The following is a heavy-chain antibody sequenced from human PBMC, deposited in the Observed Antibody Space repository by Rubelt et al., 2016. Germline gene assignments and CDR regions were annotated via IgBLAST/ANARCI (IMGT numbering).Heavy chain of an antibody. CDR3: ARGLARAAAAPRRLWFDP. CDR1: GGSFSGYY. J-gene: IGHJ5*02. Sequence: QVQLQQWGAGLLKPSETLSLTCAVYGGSFSGYYWSRIRQPPGKGLEWIGEINHSGSTNYNPYLKSRVTISVYTSTNQFSLMLSSVTAADTAVYYCARGLARAAAAPRRLWFDPWGQGTLVTVAS. D-gene: IGHD6-13*01. V-gene: IGHV4-34*01. CDR2: INHSGST.